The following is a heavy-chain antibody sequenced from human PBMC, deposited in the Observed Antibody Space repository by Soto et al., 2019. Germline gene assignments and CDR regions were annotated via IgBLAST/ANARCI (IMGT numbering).Heavy chain of an antibody. CDR3: ARDGGCRDGYTVGCNWFDP. J-gene: IGHJ5*02. D-gene: IGHD5-12*01. V-gene: IGHV3-33*01. CDR2: IWYDGSNK. CDR1: GFTFSSYG. Sequence: QVQLVESGGGVVQPGMSLRLSCAASGFTFSSYGMHWVRQAPGKGLEGGAVIWYDGSNKYYADSVKGRFTISRDNSKNTLYLQMNSLRAEDTAVYYCARDGGCRDGYTVGCNWFDPWGQGTLVTVSS.